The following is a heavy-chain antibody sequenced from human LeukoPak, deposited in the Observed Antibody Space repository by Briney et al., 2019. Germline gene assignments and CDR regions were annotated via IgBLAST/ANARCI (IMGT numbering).Heavy chain of an antibody. V-gene: IGHV3-48*03. Sequence: GGSLRLSCAASGFTFSSYEMNWVRQAPGKGLEWVSYISSSGSTIYYADSVKGRFTISRDNAKNSLYLQMNSLRAEDTAVYYCARGGLLYYYMDVWGKGTTVTVSS. CDR2: ISSSGSTI. CDR3: ARGGLLYYYMDV. D-gene: IGHD2/OR15-2a*01. J-gene: IGHJ6*03. CDR1: GFTFSSYE.